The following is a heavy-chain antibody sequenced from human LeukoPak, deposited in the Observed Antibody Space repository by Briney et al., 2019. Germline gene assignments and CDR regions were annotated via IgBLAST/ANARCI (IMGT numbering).Heavy chain of an antibody. D-gene: IGHD5-18*01. J-gene: IGHJ4*02. CDR3: ARGGPDTAMVHFDY. CDR2: IRYDGSDK. CDR1: GFTFNNYG. V-gene: IGHV3-30*02. Sequence: GGSLRLSCAASGFTFNNYGMHWVRQAPGKGLEWVAFIRYDGSDKYYPDSVKGRFTTSRDNSKNTLFLQMNSLRAEDTAVYYCARGGPDTAMVHFDYWGQGTLVTVSS.